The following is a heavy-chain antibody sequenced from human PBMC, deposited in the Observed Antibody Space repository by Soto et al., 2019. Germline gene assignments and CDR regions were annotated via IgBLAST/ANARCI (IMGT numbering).Heavy chain of an antibody. Sequence: QVQLVESGGGVFQPGMSLRLSCAASGFTFSTYAMHWVRQAPGKGLELLSVISYSGSNKANVASVKGRLTISRDNSKNTLNLQMNSLRVEDTAVYYCVRGDREDIAVVIGARPGEYGMDVWGHRTTVTVSS. CDR1: GFTFSTYA. J-gene: IGHJ6*02. CDR3: VRGDREDIAVVIGARPGEYGMDV. D-gene: IGHD2-15*01. CDR2: ISYSGSNK. V-gene: IGHV3-30-3*01.